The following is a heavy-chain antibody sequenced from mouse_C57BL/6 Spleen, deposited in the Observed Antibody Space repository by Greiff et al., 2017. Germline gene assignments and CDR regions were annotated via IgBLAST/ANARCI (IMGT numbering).Heavy chain of an antibody. CDR3: ARRSGDY. J-gene: IGHJ2*01. V-gene: IGHV1-81*01. Sequence: VQPVESGAELARPGASVKLSCQASGYTFTSYGISWVKQRTGQGLEWIGEIYPRSGNTYYNEKFKGKATLTADKSSSTAYMELRSLTSEGSAVYVCARRSGDYWGQGTTLTVSS. D-gene: IGHD1-3*01. CDR1: GYTFTSYG. CDR2: IYPRSGNT.